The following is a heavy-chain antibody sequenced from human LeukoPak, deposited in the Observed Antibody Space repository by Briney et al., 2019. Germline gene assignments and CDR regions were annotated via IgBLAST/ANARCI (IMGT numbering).Heavy chain of an antibody. D-gene: IGHD6-13*01. J-gene: IGHJ4*02. CDR2: ISYDGSNK. Sequence: QPGRSLRLSCAASGFTFSSYGMHWVRQAPGKGLEWEAVISYDGSNKYYADSVKGRFTISRDNSKNTLYLQMNSLRAEDTAVYYCAKVAEQQLVDLSFDYWGQGTLVTVSS. CDR1: GFTFSSYG. CDR3: AKVAEQQLVDLSFDY. V-gene: IGHV3-30*18.